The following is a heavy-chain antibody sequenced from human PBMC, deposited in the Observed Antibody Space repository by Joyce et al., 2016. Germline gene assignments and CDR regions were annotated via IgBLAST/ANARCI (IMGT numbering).Heavy chain of an antibody. CDR3: ARKLRYLDWTYDAFDI. CDR1: GYSFASYW. Sequence: EVQLVQSGAEVKKPGESLRISCQGSGYSFASYWITWVRQMPGKGLEWMGRIVPSDYYSNYSPSSQGHVTISADKSISTAYLQWGSLKASDTAMYYCARKLRYLDWTYDAFDIWGQGTMVTVSS. D-gene: IGHD3-9*01. V-gene: IGHV5-10-1*03. CDR2: IVPSDYYS. J-gene: IGHJ3*02.